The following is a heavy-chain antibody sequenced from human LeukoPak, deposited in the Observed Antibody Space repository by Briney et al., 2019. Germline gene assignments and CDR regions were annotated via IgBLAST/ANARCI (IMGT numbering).Heavy chain of an antibody. CDR1: GGSISSSSYY. D-gene: IGHD3-10*01. J-gene: IGHJ4*02. V-gene: IGHV4-39*07. CDR2: IYYSGST. Sequence: PSETLSLTCTVSGGSISSSSYYWGWIRQPPGKGLEWIGSIYYSGSTYYNPSLKSRVTISVDTSKNQFSLKLSSVTAADTAVYYCARMPRWGSGTPSWGQGTLVTVSS. CDR3: ARMPRWGSGTPS.